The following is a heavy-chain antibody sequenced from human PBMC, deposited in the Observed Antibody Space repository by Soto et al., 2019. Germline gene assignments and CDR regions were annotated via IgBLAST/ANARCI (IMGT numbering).Heavy chain of an antibody. CDR3: ATSQKGYNWNYFDH. CDR2: VFYTGFT. V-gene: IGHV4-34*12. Sequence: ETLSLTCAVYGGSFSAYYWGWLRQSPGKGPEWIGSVFYTGFTSYNPSLESRVSVSVDTSKNQFSLKVSGVSAADTAVYYCATSQKGYNWNYFDHWGQGALVTVSS. CDR1: GGSFSAYY. D-gene: IGHD1-20*01. J-gene: IGHJ4*02.